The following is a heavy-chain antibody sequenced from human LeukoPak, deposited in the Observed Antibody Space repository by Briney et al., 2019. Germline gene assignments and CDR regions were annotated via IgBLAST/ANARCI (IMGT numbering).Heavy chain of an antibody. J-gene: IGHJ4*02. D-gene: IGHD3-10*01. CDR2: INPNSGDT. Sequence: ASVKVSCKASGYTFTGYYMHWVRQAPGQGLEWMGRINPNSGDTNYAQNFQGRVTMTRDTSGSTSNMELSRLRSDDTAVYYCARERRFGDLLLFDHWGLGTLVTVSS. V-gene: IGHV1-2*06. CDR1: GYTFTGYY. CDR3: ARERRFGDLLLFDH.